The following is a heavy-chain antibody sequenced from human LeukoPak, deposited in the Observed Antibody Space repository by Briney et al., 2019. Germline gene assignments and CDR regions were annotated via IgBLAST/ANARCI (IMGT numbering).Heavy chain of an antibody. CDR2: IGYDGSNT. J-gene: IGHJ6*03. Sequence: GGSLRLSCAASGFTFSSYGMHWVRQAPGKGLEWVAFIGYDGSNTFYADSVKGGFTISRDNSKNTLYLQMNSLRAEDTSVYYCAKDAVAACSNGVCYTFYYYHMDVWGKGTTVTVSS. D-gene: IGHD2-8*01. CDR3: AKDAVAACSNGVCYTFYYYHMDV. V-gene: IGHV3-30*02. CDR1: GFTFSSYG.